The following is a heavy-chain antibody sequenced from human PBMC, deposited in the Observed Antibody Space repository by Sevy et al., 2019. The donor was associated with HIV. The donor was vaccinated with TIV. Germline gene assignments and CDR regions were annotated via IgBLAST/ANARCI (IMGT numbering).Heavy chain of an antibody. CDR1: GFTFSSYG. J-gene: IGHJ6*02. CDR3: AKNRGYCTNGVCPKYYYYGIDV. V-gene: IGHV3-30*18. D-gene: IGHD2-8*01. CDR2: ISYDGSNK. Sequence: GGSLRLSCAASGFTFSSYGMHWVRQAPGKGLEWVAVISYDGSNKYYADSVKGRFTISRDNSKNTLYLQMNSLRAEDTAVYYCAKNRGYCTNGVCPKYYYYGIDVWGQGTTVTVSS.